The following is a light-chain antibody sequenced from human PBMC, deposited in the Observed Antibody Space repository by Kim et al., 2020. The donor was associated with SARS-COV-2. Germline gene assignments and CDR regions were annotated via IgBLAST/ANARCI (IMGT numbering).Light chain of an antibody. CDR2: NVS. V-gene: IGLV2-14*03. CDR1: SSDVGAYNY. CDR3: SSYTSSTTPVV. J-gene: IGLJ2*01. Sequence: QSITISCTGTSSDVGAYNYVSWYQQQPGKAPKLMIYNVSNRPSGVSNRFSGSRSGNTASLTISGLQAEDEADYYCSSYTSSTTPVVFGGGTQLTVL.